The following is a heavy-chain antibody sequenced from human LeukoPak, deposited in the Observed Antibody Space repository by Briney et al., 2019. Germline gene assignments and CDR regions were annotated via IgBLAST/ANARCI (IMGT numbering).Heavy chain of an antibody. CDR3: ARLLSGAVAGDF. CDR2: VDASDSYT. D-gene: IGHD6-19*01. CDR1: GYSFTSYW. Sequence: GESLKISCKTSGYSFTSYWITWVRQMPGKGLEWVGRVDASDSYTNYSPSFQGHVTIPTDRSISTSYLQWSGLRASDTAIYYCARLLSGAVAGDFWGQGTLVTVSS. J-gene: IGHJ4*02. V-gene: IGHV5-10-1*01.